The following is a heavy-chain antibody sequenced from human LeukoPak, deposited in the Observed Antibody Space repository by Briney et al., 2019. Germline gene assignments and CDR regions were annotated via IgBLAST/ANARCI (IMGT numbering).Heavy chain of an antibody. CDR3: AKDKGITGNIYDY. Sequence: GASLRLSCAASGFTFSSYAMTWARQAPGNGLEWVSAISGSGGSTYYADSAKGRFTISRDNSKNTLYLEMNSLRAEDTAVYYCAKDKGITGNIYDYWGQGTLVTVSS. V-gene: IGHV3-23*01. CDR2: ISGSGGST. D-gene: IGHD1-20*01. J-gene: IGHJ4*02. CDR1: GFTFSSYA.